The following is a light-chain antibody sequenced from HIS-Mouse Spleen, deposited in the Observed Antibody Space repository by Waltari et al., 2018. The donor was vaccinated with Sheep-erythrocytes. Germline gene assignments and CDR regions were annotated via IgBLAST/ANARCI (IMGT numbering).Light chain of an antibody. CDR2: EGS. CDR3: CSYAGSSTPWV. CDR1: RSDVGSYNL. V-gene: IGLV2-23*01. Sequence: QSALTQPASVSGSPGQSITLSCTRTRSDVGSYNLVSWYQPPPGKAPKLMIYEGSKRPSGVSNRFSGSKSGNTASLTISGLQAEDEADYYCCSYAGSSTPWVFGGGTKLTVL. J-gene: IGLJ3*02.